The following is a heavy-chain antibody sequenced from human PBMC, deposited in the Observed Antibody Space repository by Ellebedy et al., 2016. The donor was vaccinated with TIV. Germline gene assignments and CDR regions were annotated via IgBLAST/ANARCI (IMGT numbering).Heavy chain of an antibody. J-gene: IGHJ3*02. CDR2: IYTSGRT. V-gene: IGHV4-61*02. D-gene: IGHD4-17*01. CDR1: GDSIRSGSYS. CDR3: ATTVVIPGYDAFDI. Sequence: LRLSXSVSGDSIRSGSYSWSWIRQPAGKGLEWIGRIYTSGRTTYNPSLMYRVIMSVDTSKNQVSLRLNSVTAADTAVYYCATTVVIPGYDAFDIWGQGTMVTVSS.